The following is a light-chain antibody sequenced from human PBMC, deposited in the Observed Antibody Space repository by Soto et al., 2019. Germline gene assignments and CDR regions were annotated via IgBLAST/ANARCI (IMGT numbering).Light chain of an antibody. CDR2: VNS. CDR3: QSYDSSLSGSYV. CDR1: SSNIGAGYD. Sequence: QSVLTQPPSVSGAPGQRVTISCTGSSSNIGAGYDVHWYQQLPGTAPKLLIYVNSNRPSGVPDRFSGSKSGTSAPLAITGLQAEDEADYYCQSYDSSLSGSYVFGTGTKLTVL. V-gene: IGLV1-40*01. J-gene: IGLJ1*01.